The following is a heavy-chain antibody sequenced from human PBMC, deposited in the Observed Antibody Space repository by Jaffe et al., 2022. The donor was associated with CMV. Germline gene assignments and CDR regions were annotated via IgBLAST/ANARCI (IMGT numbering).Heavy chain of an antibody. CDR3: ARGLRTSPRFWSGYYKNDAFDI. Sequence: QVQLQQWGAGLLKPSETLSLTCAVYGGSFSGYYWSWIRQPPGKGLEWIGEINHSGSTNYNPSLKSRVTISVDTSKNQFSLKLSSVTAADTAVYYCARGLRTSPRFWSGYYKNDAFDIWGQGTMVTVSS. D-gene: IGHD3-3*01. J-gene: IGHJ3*02. CDR2: INHSGST. V-gene: IGHV4-34*01. CDR1: GGSFSGYY.